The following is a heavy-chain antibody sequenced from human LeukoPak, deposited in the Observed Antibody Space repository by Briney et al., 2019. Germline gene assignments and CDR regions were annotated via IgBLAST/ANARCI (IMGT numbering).Heavy chain of an antibody. CDR1: GGSISSYY. D-gene: IGHD2-15*01. CDR2: IYYSGST. J-gene: IGHJ4*02. CDR3: ASLPHCSGGSCYSFDY. Sequence: PSETLSLTCTVSGGSISSYYWSWIRQPPGKGLEWIGYIYYSGSTNYNPSLKSRVIISVDTSKNQFSLKLSSVTAADTAVYYCASLPHCSGGSCYSFDYWGQGTLVTVSS. V-gene: IGHV4-59*08.